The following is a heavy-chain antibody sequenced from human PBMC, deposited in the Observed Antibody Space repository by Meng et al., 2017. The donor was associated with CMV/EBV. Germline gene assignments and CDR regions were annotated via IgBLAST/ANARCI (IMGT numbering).Heavy chain of an antibody. CDR2: IKQDGTEK. CDR1: GFNSNAYW. J-gene: IGHJ4*02. D-gene: IGHD2-8*01. V-gene: IGHV3-7*01. Sequence: GESLKISCVASGFNSNAYWMTWVRQVPGKALEWVANIKQDGTEKYYVPSVKGRFIISRDNAKSSLYLQMNDLRVEDTAVYYCATTTNGCFDNRGQGALVTVSS. CDR3: ATTTNGCFDN.